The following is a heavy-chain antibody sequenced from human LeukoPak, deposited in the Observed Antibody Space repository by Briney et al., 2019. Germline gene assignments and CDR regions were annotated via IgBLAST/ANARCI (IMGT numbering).Heavy chain of an antibody. V-gene: IGHV1-69*04. D-gene: IGHD3-22*01. Sequence: SAKVSCKASGGTFSSYAISWVRQAPGQGLEWMGRIIPIFGIANYAQKFQGRVTITADKSTSTAYMELNSLRSEDTAVYYCARDLPRGAYYDSSGPFDYWGQGTLVTVSS. CDR1: GGTFSSYA. J-gene: IGHJ4*02. CDR2: IIPIFGIA. CDR3: ARDLPRGAYYDSSGPFDY.